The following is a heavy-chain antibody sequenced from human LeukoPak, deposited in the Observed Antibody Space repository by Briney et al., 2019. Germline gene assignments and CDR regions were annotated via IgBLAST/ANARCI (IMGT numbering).Heavy chain of an antibody. V-gene: IGHV4-31*03. Sequence: SETLSLTCTVSGGSISSSSYYWGWIRQHPGKGLEWIGYISYSGNTYYNPSLKSRLTISVDTSKNQFSLKLSSVTAADTAVYYCARSFGESYFDYWGQGILVTVSS. CDR3: ARSFGESYFDY. D-gene: IGHD3-10*01. J-gene: IGHJ4*02. CDR1: GGSISSSSYY. CDR2: ISYSGNT.